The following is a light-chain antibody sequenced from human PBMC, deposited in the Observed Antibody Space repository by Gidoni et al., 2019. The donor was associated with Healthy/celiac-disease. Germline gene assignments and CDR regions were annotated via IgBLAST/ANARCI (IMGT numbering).Light chain of an antibody. V-gene: IGKV3-20*01. J-gene: IGKJ1*01. CDR1: QSVSSSY. Sequence: EIVLTQSPGTLSLSPGERATLSCRSSQSVSSSYLAWYQQKPGQAPRLLIYGASSGSGTDFTLTISRLEPEDFAVYYCQQYGSSPRTFXQXTKVXIK. CDR2: GAS. CDR3: QQYGSSPRT.